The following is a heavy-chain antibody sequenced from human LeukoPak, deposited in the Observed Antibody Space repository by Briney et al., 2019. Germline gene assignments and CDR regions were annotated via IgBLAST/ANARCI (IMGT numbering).Heavy chain of an antibody. V-gene: IGHV4-34*01. J-gene: IGHJ6*04. CDR2: INHSGST. CDR3: ARFRSTYYYGSGSYSSGMDV. CDR1: GGSFSGYY. D-gene: IGHD3-10*01. Sequence: SETLSLTCAVYGGSFSGYYWSWIRQPPGKGLEWIAEINHSGSTNYNPSLKSRVTISVDTSKNQFSLKLSSVTAADTAVYYCARFRSTYYYGSGSYSSGMDVWGKGTTVTVSS.